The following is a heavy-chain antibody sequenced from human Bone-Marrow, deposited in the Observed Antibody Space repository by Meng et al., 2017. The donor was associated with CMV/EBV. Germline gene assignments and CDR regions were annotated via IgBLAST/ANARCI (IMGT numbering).Heavy chain of an antibody. Sequence: GGSLRLSGAASGFTFSDHYMDWVRQAPGEGLEWVGRSRNKANSYTTEYAASVKGRFTISRDDSKNSLFLQMNSLRTEDTAVYYCKVLCSSASCYDYWGQGTLVTVSS. CDR2: SRNKANSYTT. V-gene: IGHV3-72*01. D-gene: IGHD2-2*01. CDR1: GFTFSDHY. J-gene: IGHJ4*02. CDR3: KVLCSSASCYDY.